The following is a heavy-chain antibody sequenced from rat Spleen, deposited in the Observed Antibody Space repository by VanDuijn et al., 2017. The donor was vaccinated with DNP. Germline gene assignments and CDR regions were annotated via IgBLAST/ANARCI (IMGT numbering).Heavy chain of an antibody. Sequence: EVQLVESGGGFVQPGRSLRLSCAASGFTFSAYNMAWVRQAPTKGLEWVASISTGRGTTYYRDSVKDRLTISRDNAKNTLYLQVDSLRSEDSATYYCVRHMDTGPYYAMDVWGQGISVTVSS. CDR1: GFTFSAYN. V-gene: IGHV5S23*01. J-gene: IGHJ4*01. D-gene: IGHD4-1*01. CDR2: ISTGRGTT. CDR3: VRHMDTGPYYAMDV.